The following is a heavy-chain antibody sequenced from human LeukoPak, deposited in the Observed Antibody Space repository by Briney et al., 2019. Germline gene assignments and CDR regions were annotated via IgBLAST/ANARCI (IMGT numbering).Heavy chain of an antibody. CDR3: AKSPSYNWNLYYFDY. D-gene: IGHD1-7*01. CDR2: IDTSSSTT. Sequence: GGSLRLSCAASGFTFSRMTWVREAPGKGLEWISYIDTSSSTTSNADSVKGRFTVSRDNAKNPLYLQMNSLRAEDMALYYCAKSPSYNWNLYYFDYWGQGTLVTVSS. V-gene: IGHV3-48*04. CDR1: GFTFSR. J-gene: IGHJ4*02.